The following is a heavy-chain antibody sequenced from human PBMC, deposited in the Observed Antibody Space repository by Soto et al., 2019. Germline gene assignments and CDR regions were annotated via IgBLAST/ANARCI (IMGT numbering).Heavy chain of an antibody. V-gene: IGHV3-15*01. CDR2: IKSKTDGGTT. D-gene: IGHD3-10*01. CDR1: GFTFSNAW. CDR3: TTSGFGEFIYYYGMDV. Sequence: EVQLVESGGGLVKPGGSLRLSCAASGFTFSNAWMSWVRQAPGKGLEWVGRIKSKTDGGTTDYAAPVKGRFTISRDDSKNTLYLQMNSLKTEDTAVYYCTTSGFGEFIYYYGMDVWGQGTTVTVSS. J-gene: IGHJ6*02.